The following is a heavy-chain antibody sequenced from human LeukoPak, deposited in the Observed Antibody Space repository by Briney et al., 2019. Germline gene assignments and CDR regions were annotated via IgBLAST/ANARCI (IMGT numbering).Heavy chain of an antibody. Sequence: SVKVSCKASGGTFSGYAISWVRQAPGQGLEWMGGIIPIFGTANYAQKFQGRVTITADKSTSTAYMELRSLRSDDTAVYYCARDLGPQGGYDYWGQGTLVTVSS. CDR1: GGTFSGYA. CDR2: IIPIFGTA. D-gene: IGHD3-22*01. J-gene: IGHJ4*02. CDR3: ARDLGPQGGYDY. V-gene: IGHV1-69*06.